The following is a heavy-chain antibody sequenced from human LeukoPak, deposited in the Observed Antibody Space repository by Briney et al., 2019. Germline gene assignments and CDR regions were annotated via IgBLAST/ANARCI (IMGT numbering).Heavy chain of an antibody. D-gene: IGHD3-22*01. V-gene: IGHV4-39*01. CDR3: ARHHSSGYYRDAFDI. Sequence: GSLRLSCAASGFTFSSYAMSWIRQPPGKGLEWIGRIYYSGSTYYNPSLKSRVTISVDTSKNKFSLKLSSVTAADTAVYYCARHHSSGYYRDAFDIWGQGTMLTVSS. CDR2: IYYSGST. J-gene: IGHJ3*02. CDR1: GFTFSSYA.